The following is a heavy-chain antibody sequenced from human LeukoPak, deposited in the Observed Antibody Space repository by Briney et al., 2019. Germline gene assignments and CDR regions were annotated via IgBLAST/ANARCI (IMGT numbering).Heavy chain of an antibody. D-gene: IGHD6-19*01. J-gene: IGHJ5*02. CDR3: ARQTVAGRSNWFDP. Sequence: PSETLSLTCTVSGYPITTGYYWSWLRQPPGKGLEWIGYIYYSGSTNYNPSLKSRVTISVDTSKNQFSLKLSSVTAADTVVYYCARQTVAGRSNWFDPWGQGTLVTVSS. CDR1: GYPITTGYY. V-gene: IGHV4-61*01. CDR2: IYYSGST.